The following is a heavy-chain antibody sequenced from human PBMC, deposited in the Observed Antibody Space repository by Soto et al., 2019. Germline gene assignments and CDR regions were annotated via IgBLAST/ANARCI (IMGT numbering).Heavy chain of an antibody. CDR2: ISASGDII. Sequence: EVQLLESGGGLVQPGGSLRLSCGASGFTFSNYAMGWVRQAPGKGLEWVSAISASGDIIDYGDSVKGRFTISRDNSKSTLYLQMNSLRADATALYFCAKMAWFGDPPGGDYWGQGTLVTVSS. CDR1: GFTFSNYA. J-gene: IGHJ4*02. V-gene: IGHV3-23*01. CDR3: AKMAWFGDPPGGDY. D-gene: IGHD3-10*01.